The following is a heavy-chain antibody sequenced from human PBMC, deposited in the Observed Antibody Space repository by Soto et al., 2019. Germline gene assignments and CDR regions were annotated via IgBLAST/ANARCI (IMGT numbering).Heavy chain of an antibody. CDR2: ISSSSSYI. CDR1: GFTFSSYS. Sequence: PGGSLRLSCAASGFTFSSYSMNWVRQAPGKGLEWVSSISSSSSYIYYADSVKGRFTISRDNAKNSLYLQMNSLRAEDTAVYYCARGEGPSYYYYGMDVWGQGTTVTVSS. V-gene: IGHV3-21*01. CDR3: ARGEGPSYYYYGMDV. J-gene: IGHJ6*02.